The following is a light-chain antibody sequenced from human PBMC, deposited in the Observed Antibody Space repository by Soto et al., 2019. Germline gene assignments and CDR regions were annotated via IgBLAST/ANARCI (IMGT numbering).Light chain of an antibody. V-gene: IGKV3-20*01. CDR1: ESVSISY. Sequence: EMVLTRSRGTLSLSPGERATLSCTASESVSISYFAWYYQKTGEAARLVIYGAASRFTGIPDRFSGSGSGTEFTLTISSLQYEDFAVYYCRQYNSWIRTFGQGTKVDI. CDR3: RQYNSWIRT. CDR2: GAA. J-gene: IGKJ1*01.